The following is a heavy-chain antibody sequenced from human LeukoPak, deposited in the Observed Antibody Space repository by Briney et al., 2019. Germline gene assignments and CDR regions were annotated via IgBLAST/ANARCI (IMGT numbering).Heavy chain of an antibody. J-gene: IGHJ3*02. D-gene: IGHD3-3*02. Sequence: SETLSLTCTVSGGSIRSYYWSWIRQPPGKGLEWIGYIYYSGSTKYNPSLKSRVTVSVDTSKNQFSLKLSSVTAADTAVYYCARHPAFMAFDIWGQGTLVTVSS. CDR1: GGSIRSYY. CDR2: IYYSGST. CDR3: ARHPAFMAFDI. V-gene: IGHV4-59*01.